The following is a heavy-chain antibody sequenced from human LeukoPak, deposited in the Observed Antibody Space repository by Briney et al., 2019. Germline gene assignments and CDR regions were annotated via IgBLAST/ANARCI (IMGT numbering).Heavy chain of an antibody. CDR1: GFTFSNYG. CDR3: AKGEDIVVVPSALDV. J-gene: IGHJ6*02. D-gene: IGHD2-2*01. CDR2: ISASGGST. V-gene: IGHV3-23*01. Sequence: QAGGSLRLSCAASGFTFSNYGMTWVRQAPGKGLEWVSAISASGGSTYYADSVKGLFTLSRDNSKNTLYLQVNSLRAEDTAVYYCAKGEDIVVVPSALDVWGQGTTVTVSS.